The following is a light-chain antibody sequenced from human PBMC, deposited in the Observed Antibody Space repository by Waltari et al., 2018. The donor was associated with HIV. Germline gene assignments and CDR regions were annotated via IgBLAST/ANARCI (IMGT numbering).Light chain of an antibody. Sequence: QSALTQPASVSGSPGQSITISCPGTSRHVGGYHYVSWYQQYPGKAPKLMIYEVSNRPSGVSNRFSASKSGNTASLTISGLQAEDEADYYCSSYTSSSTRLFGGGTKLTVL. J-gene: IGLJ3*02. CDR2: EVS. V-gene: IGLV2-14*01. CDR3: SSYTSSSTRL. CDR1: SRHVGGYHY.